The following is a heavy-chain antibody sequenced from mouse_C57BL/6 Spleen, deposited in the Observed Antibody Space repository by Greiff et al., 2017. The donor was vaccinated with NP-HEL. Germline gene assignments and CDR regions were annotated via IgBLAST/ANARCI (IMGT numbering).Heavy chain of an antibody. CDR1: GYTFTSYW. Sequence: VQLQQPGAELVRPGSSVKLSCKASGYTFTSYWMDWVKQRPGQGLEWIGNIYPSDSETHYNQKFKDKATLTVDKSSSTAYMQLSSLTSEDSAVYYCARKGYDRGYWYFDVWGTGTTVTVSS. CDR3: ARKGYDRGYWYFDV. V-gene: IGHV1-61*01. D-gene: IGHD2-2*01. CDR2: IYPSDSET. J-gene: IGHJ1*03.